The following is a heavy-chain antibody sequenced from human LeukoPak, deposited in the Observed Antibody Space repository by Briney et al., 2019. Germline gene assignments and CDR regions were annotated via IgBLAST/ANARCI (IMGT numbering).Heavy chain of an antibody. CDR2: IWYDGSNK. CDR1: GFTFSSYG. V-gene: IGHV3-33*01. CDR3: ARDFDRNWFDP. J-gene: IGHJ5*02. Sequence: PGGSLRLSCAASGFTFSSYGMHWVRQAPGKGLEWVAVIWYDGSNKYYADSVKGRFTISRDNSKNTLYLQMNSLRAEDTAVYYCARDFDRNWFDPWGQGTLVTVSS.